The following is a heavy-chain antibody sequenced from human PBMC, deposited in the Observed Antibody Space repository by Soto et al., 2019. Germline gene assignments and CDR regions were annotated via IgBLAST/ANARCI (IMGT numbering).Heavy chain of an antibody. D-gene: IGHD5-12*01. CDR3: AAEGGYDLYYYYGMDV. J-gene: IGHJ6*02. CDR2: IVVGSGNT. V-gene: IGHV1-58*01. Sequence: QMQLVQSGPEVKKPGTSVKVSCKASGFTFTSSAVQWVRQARGQRLEWIGWIVVGSGNTNYAQKFQERVTITRDMSTSTAYMELSSLRSEDTAVYYCAAEGGYDLYYYYGMDVWGQGTTVTVSS. CDR1: GFTFTSSA.